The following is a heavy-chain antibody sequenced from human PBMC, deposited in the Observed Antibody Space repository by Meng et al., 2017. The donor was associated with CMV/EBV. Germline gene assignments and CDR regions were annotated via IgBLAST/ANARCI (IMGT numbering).Heavy chain of an antibody. V-gene: IGHV3-66*02. CDR2: IYSGGST. CDR1: GFTVSSNY. D-gene: IGHD3-3*01. Sequence: GGSLRLSCAASGFTVSSNYMSWVRQAPGKGLEWVSVIYSGGSTYYADSVKGRFTISRDNSKNTLYLQMNSLRAEDTAVYYCVRRYQEWLLSELDYWGQGTLVTVSS. J-gene: IGHJ4*02. CDR3: VRRYQEWLLSELDY.